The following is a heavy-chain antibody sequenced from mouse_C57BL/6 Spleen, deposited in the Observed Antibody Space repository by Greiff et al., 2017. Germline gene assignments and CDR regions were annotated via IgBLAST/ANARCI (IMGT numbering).Heavy chain of an antibody. J-gene: IGHJ4*01. CDR1: GFTFSDYY. D-gene: IGHD2-4*01. Sequence: EVMLVESEGGLVQPGSSMKLSCTASGFTFSDYYMAWVRQVPEKGLEWVANINYDGSSTYYLDSLKSRFIISRDNAKNILYLQMSSLKSEDTATYYCARGPYDYDGAMDYWGQGTSVTVSS. CDR3: ARGPYDYDGAMDY. V-gene: IGHV5-16*01. CDR2: INYDGSST.